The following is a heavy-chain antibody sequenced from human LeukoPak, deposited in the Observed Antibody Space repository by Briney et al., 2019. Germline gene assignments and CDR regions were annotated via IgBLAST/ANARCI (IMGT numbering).Heavy chain of an antibody. CDR2: ISGSGGST. V-gene: IGHV3-23*01. CDR1: GFTFSSDA. D-gene: IGHD2-15*01. Sequence: GGSLRLSCAASGFTFSSDAMSGGRQAPGKGLEGVSAISGSGGSTYYAHSVKSRFTISRDHSKNPLYLQMNSLRAEDKAVYYCAKLGTPYYFDYWGQGTLVTVSS. J-gene: IGHJ4*02. CDR3: AKLGTPYYFDY.